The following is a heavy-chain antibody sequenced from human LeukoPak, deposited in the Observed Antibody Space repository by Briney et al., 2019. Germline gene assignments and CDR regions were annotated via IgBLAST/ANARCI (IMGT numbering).Heavy chain of an antibody. CDR1: GYTFSSYT. CDR3: ARWRFDAFDI. D-gene: IGHD3-3*01. V-gene: IGHV7-4-1*02. CDR2: INTDSGNP. Sequence: ASVKVSCKASGYTFSSYTINWVRQAPGQGLEWMGWINTDSGNPTYAPDLTGRFVFSLDTSVSTAYLQISSLKAEDTAVYYCARWRFDAFDIWGQGTMVTVSS. J-gene: IGHJ3*02.